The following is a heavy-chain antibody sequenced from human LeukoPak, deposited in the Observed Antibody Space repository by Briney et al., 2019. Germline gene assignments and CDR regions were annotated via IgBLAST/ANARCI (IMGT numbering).Heavy chain of an antibody. D-gene: IGHD3-10*01. J-gene: IGHJ4*02. CDR2: MNPNNGGT. V-gene: IGHV1-2*02. CDR3: ARVVGGNYYGSETEDY. CDR1: GYTFIGYY. Sequence: ASVKVSCKASGYTFIGYYIHWVRQAPGQGLEWLGWMNPNNGGTKSAQKFQGRVTMTRDTSINTAYMELSRLTSDDTAVYYCARVVGGNYYGSETEDYWGQGTLVTVSS.